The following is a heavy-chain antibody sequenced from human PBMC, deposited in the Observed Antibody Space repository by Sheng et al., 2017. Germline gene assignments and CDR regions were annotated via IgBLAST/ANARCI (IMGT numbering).Heavy chain of an antibody. CDR1: GGSISSYY. CDR3: ARGSSSYPY. V-gene: IGHV4-59*01. CDR2: IYYSGST. D-gene: IGHD6-13*01. Sequence: QVQLQESDPGLVKPSETLSLTCTVSGGSISSYYWSWIRQPPGKGLEWIGYIYYSGSTNYNPSLKSRVTISVDTSKNQFSLKLSSVTAADTAVYYCARGSSSYPYWGQGTLVTVSS. J-gene: IGHJ4*02.